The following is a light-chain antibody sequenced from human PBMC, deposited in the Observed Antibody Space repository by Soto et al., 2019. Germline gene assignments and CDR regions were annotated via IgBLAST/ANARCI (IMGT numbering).Light chain of an antibody. Sequence: IQVTQSPSSLPASVGDGVTITCRASQNIIRHLNWYQHKPGRAPRLLIYAASTLQSGLPSRFTGSGSGTEFTLIITGLQPEDFATYYCQHSYNMPIAFGQGTRLEIK. CDR3: QHSYNMPIA. V-gene: IGKV1-39*01. CDR1: QNIIRH. CDR2: AAS. J-gene: IGKJ5*01.